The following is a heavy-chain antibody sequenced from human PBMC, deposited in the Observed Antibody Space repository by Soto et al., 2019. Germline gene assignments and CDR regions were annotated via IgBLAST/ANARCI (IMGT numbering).Heavy chain of an antibody. CDR1: GFTFSSYA. J-gene: IGHJ4*02. CDR3: AKRRGAGGHFDY. V-gene: IGHV3-23*01. Sequence: GGSLRLSCAASGFTFSSYAMGWVRQGPGKGLEWVAVVSIGGSTHYTDSVRGRFTISRDNSKNTLSLQMNSLTAEDTAVYFCAKRRGAGGHFDYWGQGALVTVSS. CDR2: VSIGGST. D-gene: IGHD2-15*01.